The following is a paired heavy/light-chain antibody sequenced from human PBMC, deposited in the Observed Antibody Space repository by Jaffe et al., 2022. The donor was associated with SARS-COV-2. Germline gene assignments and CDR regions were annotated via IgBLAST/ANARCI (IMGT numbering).Light chain of an antibody. V-gene: IGLV2-23*01. J-gene: IGLJ2*01. CDR1: SSDVGSYTL. CDR3: CSYAGSSTLV. CDR2: EDR. Sequence: QSALTQPASVSGSPGQSITISCTGTSSDVGSYTLVSWYQQHPGKVPKLMIYEDRKRPSGVSDRFSGSKSGETASLTISGLQAEDEADYYCCSYAGSSTLVFGGGTKLTVL.
Heavy chain of an antibody. J-gene: IGHJ4*02. CDR1: GFTFSSSW. V-gene: IGHV3-7*01. CDR2: INQDGGGK. Sequence: EVQLVESGGGLVQPGGSLRLSCAASGFTFSSSWMSWVRQAPGKGLEWVANINQDGGGKFYVDSVKGRFTISRDNAKNSLYLQMSSLRVEDTAVYYCARAPLFYFDCWGQGSLVTVSS. CDR3: ARAPLFYFDC.